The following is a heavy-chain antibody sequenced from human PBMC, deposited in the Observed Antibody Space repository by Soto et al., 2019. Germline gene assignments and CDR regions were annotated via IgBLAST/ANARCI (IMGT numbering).Heavy chain of an antibody. V-gene: IGHV3-64*01. CDR2: ISSNGGST. CDR1: GFTFSSYA. CDR3: ARAGHYDFWSGYYTDYYYYMDV. J-gene: IGHJ6*03. Sequence: GGSLRLSCGASGFTFSSYAMHWVRQAPGKGLEYVSAISSNGGSTYYANSVKGRFTISRDNSKNTLYLQMGSLRAEDMAVYYCARAGHYDFWSGYYTDYYYYMDVWGKGTTVTVSS. D-gene: IGHD3-3*01.